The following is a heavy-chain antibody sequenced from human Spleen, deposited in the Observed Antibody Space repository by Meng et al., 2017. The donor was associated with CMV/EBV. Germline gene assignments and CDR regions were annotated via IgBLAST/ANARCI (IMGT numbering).Heavy chain of an antibody. CDR1: GFTFSSYA. J-gene: IGHJ6*02. D-gene: IGHD6-19*01. CDR3: ASNPSSGWDYYYYGMDV. CDR2: ISYDGNNK. V-gene: IGHV3-30*04. Sequence: GESLKISCAASGFTFSSYAMHWVRQAPAKGLEWVAVISYDGNNKYYPDSVKGRFTISRDNSKNTLYLQMNSLRAEDTAVYYCASNPSSGWDYYYYGMDVWGQGTTVTVSS.